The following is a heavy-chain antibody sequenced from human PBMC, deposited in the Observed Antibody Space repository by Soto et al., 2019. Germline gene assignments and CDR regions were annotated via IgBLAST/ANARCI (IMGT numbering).Heavy chain of an antibody. D-gene: IGHD3-10*01. Sequence: GGSLRLSCAASGFTFSSYAMSWVRQAPGKGLEWVSAISGSGGSTYYADSVKGRFTISRDNSKNTLYLQMNSLRAEDTAVYYCAKFRFGELLYPPYYYYGMDVWGQGTTVTVSS. J-gene: IGHJ6*02. CDR3: AKFRFGELLYPPYYYYGMDV. CDR2: ISGSGGST. CDR1: GFTFSSYA. V-gene: IGHV3-23*01.